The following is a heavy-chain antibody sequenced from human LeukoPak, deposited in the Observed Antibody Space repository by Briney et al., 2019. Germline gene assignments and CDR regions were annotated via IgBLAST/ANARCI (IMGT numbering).Heavy chain of an antibody. V-gene: IGHV4-59*11. CDR2: IRCTGST. CDR1: GGSISGHY. J-gene: IGHJ5*02. Sequence: SETLSLTCTVSGGSISGHYWSWIRQSPGKGLEWIGYIRCTGSTNYNPSLNSRVTMSVDTPHNQFSLRLTSVTAADTAVYYCARLHALGAEEFDPWGQGALVTVSS. D-gene: IGHD3-16*01. CDR3: ARLHALGAEEFDP.